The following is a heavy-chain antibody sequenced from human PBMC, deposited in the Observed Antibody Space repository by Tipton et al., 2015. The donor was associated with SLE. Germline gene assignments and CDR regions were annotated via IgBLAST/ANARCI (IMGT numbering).Heavy chain of an antibody. Sequence: TLSLTCSVSGASINSYYWSWVRQPPGKGLEWIGYIFYSGNTNYNPSLKSRVTISIDTSKDQFSLNLSSVTAADTAIYYCARTGPDYITDYWGQGALVTVSS. V-gene: IGHV4-59*08. J-gene: IGHJ4*02. CDR3: ARTGPDYITDY. D-gene: IGHD5-12*01. CDR2: IFYSGNT. CDR1: GASINSYY.